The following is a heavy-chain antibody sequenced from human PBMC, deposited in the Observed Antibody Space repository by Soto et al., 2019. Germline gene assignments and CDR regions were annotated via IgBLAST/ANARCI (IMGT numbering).Heavy chain of an antibody. D-gene: IGHD5-18*01. CDR3: ARDQRGYSYGYGYFDY. V-gene: IGHV4-31*03. CDR2: IYYSGST. Sequence: TLSLTCTVSGGSISSGGYYWSWIRQHPGKGLEWIGYIYYSGSTYYNPSLKSRVTISVDTSKNQFSLKLSSVTAAGTAVYYCARDQRGYSYGYGYFDYWGQGTLVTVSS. CDR1: GGSISSGGYY. J-gene: IGHJ4*02.